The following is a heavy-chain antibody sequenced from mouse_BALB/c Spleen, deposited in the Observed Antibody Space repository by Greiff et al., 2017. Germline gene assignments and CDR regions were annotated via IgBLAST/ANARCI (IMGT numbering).Heavy chain of an antibody. Sequence: EVMVVESGGGLVKPGGSLKLSCAASGFTFSSYTMSWVRQTPEKRLEWVATISSGSSTIYYADTVKGRFTISRDNPKNTLFLQMTSLRSEDTAMYYCARSITTVVGAMDYWGQGTSVTVSS. CDR1: GFTFSSYT. J-gene: IGHJ4*01. CDR2: ISSGSSTI. D-gene: IGHD1-1*01. V-gene: IGHV5-9-1*01. CDR3: ARSITTVVGAMDY.